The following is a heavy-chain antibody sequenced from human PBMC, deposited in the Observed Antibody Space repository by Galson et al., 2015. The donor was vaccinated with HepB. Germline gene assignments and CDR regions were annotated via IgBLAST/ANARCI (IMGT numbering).Heavy chain of an antibody. V-gene: IGHV3-9*01. CDR2: ISWNSGSI. Sequence: SLRLSCAASGFTFDDYAMHWVRQAPGKGLEWVSGISWNSGSIGYADSVKGRFTISRDNAKNSLYLQMSSLRAEDTALYYCAKDSSEGQLLFFFDYWGQGTLVTVSS. J-gene: IGHJ4*02. D-gene: IGHD2-2*01. CDR1: GFTFDDYA. CDR3: AKDSSEGQLLFFFDY.